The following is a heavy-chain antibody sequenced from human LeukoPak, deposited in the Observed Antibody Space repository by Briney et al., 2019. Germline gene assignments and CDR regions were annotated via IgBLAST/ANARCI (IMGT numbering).Heavy chain of an antibody. V-gene: IGHV1-69*01. CDR2: IIPIFGTA. CDR3: ARGLRYSERSYYYGMDV. J-gene: IGHJ6*04. CDR1: GGTLSSYA. D-gene: IGHD3-9*01. Sequence: GASVKVSCKASGGTLSSYAISWVRQAPGQGLEWMGGIIPIFGTANYAQKFQGRVTITADESTSTAYMELSSLRSEDTAVYYCARGLRYSERSYYYGMDVWGKGTTVTVSS.